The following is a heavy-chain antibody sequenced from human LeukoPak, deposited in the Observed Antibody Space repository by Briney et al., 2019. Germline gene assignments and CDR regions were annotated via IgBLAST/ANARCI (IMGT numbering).Heavy chain of an antibody. D-gene: IGHD6-19*01. Sequence: SQTLSLACVVSGDSVSSKNCAWNWIRQSPSRGLEWLGRTYYRSKWYNDYAESMEGRMTISQDTSKNQYSLHLNSVTPDDTAVYYCARDFGTTGWHTFDYWGQGTLVTVSS. CDR1: GDSVSSKNCA. CDR2: TYYRSKWYN. V-gene: IGHV6-1*01. CDR3: ARDFGTTGWHTFDY. J-gene: IGHJ4*02.